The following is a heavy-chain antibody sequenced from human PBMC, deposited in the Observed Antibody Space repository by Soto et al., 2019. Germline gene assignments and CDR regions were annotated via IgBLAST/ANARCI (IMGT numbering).Heavy chain of an antibody. CDR3: AKGSTSCFDY. Sequence: EVQLVESGGGLVQPGRSLRLSCAASGFTFDDYAMHWVRQAPGKGLEWVSGISWNSGSIGYADSVKGRFTISRDNAKNSLYLQMNSLRAEDTALYYCAKGSTSCFDYWGQGTLLTVSS. J-gene: IGHJ4*02. V-gene: IGHV3-9*01. D-gene: IGHD2-2*01. CDR1: GFTFDDYA. CDR2: ISWNSGSI.